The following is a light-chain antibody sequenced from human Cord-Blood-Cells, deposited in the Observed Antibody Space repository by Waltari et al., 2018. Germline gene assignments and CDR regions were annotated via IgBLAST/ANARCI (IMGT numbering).Light chain of an antibody. J-gene: IGLJ2*01. CDR3: AAWDDSLSGHVV. CDR1: SSNIGSHY. CDR2: RNN. Sequence: QSVLTQPPSASGTPGQRVTISCYGSSSNIGSHYVYWYQQLPGTAPKLHIYRNNQRPSGVPDRFSGSKSGTSASLAISGRRSEDEAYDYCAAWDDSLSGHVVFGGGTKLTVL. V-gene: IGLV1-47*01.